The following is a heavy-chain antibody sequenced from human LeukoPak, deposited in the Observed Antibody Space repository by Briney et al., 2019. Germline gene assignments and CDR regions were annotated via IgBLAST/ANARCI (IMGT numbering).Heavy chain of an antibody. CDR2: FDPEDGET. Sequence: ASVKVSCKASGGTFSSYAISWVRQAPGKGLEWMGGFDPEDGETIYAQKFQGRVTMTEDTSTDTAYMELSSLRSEDTAVYYCATQRVTMVRGVILFDYWGQGTLVTVSS. J-gene: IGHJ4*02. V-gene: IGHV1-24*01. CDR1: GGTFSSYA. D-gene: IGHD3-10*01. CDR3: ATQRVTMVRGVILFDY.